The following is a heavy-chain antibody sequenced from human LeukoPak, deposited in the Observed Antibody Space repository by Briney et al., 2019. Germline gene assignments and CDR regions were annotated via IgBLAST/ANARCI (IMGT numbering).Heavy chain of an antibody. Sequence: SQTLSLTCAISGDSASSNSAAWNWIRQSPSRGLEWLGRTYYGSKWYNDYAVSVKSRITINPDTSKNQFSLQLNSVTPEDTAVYYCARERFLRAAAGMIWAFDIWGQGTMVTVSS. D-gene: IGHD6-13*01. J-gene: IGHJ3*02. V-gene: IGHV6-1*01. CDR1: GDSASSNSAA. CDR3: ARERFLRAAAGMIWAFDI. CDR2: TYYGSKWYN.